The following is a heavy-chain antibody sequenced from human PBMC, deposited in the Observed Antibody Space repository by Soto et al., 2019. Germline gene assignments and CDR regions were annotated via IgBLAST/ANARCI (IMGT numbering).Heavy chain of an antibody. CDR3: ARDVGGMDV. Sequence: QVQLVQSGAEVKKPGASVKVSCKASGYTFTSYAMHWVRQAPGQRLEWMGWINAGNGNTKYSQKFQGRVTITRDTSASTADMELSRLRSAATAVYYCARDVGGMDVCGQGTTVTFSS. CDR1: GYTFTSYA. J-gene: IGHJ6*02. CDR2: INAGNGNT. D-gene: IGHD2-15*01. V-gene: IGHV1-3*01.